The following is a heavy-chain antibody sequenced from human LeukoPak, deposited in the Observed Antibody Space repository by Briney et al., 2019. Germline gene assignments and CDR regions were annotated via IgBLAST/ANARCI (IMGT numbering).Heavy chain of an antibody. CDR2: INPSGGST. V-gene: IGHV1-46*01. Sequence: GASVKVSCKASGYTFTSYYMHWVRQPPGQGLEWMGIINPSGGSTSYAQKFQGRVTMTRDTSASTVYMELSSLRSEDTAVYYCARTLSPQQPPSEYWGQGTLVTVSS. CDR1: GYTFTSYY. CDR3: ARTLSPQQPPSEY. J-gene: IGHJ4*02. D-gene: IGHD6-13*01.